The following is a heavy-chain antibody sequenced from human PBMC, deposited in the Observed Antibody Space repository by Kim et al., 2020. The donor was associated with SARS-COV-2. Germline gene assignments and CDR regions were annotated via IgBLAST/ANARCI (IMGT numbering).Heavy chain of an antibody. V-gene: IGHV3-23*01. Sequence: AASVKGRFTISRDNSKNTLDLQMNSLSAEDTAVYYCAKDLGPITMVGDYWGQGTLVTVSS. D-gene: IGHD3-10*01. J-gene: IGHJ4*02. CDR3: AKDLGPITMVGDY.